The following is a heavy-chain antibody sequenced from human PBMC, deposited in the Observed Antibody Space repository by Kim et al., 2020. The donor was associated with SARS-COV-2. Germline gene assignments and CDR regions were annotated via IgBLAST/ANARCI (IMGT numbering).Heavy chain of an antibody. V-gene: IGHV4-59*08. D-gene: IGHD3-22*01. CDR1: GGSISSYY. CDR3: ARSRHYYDSSGYYFDY. CDR2: IHYSGST. Sequence: SETLSRTCTVSGGSISSYYWFWIRQPPGKGLEWIGYIHYSGSTNYNPSLKSRVTISVDTSKNQFSLKLSFVTAADTAVYYCARSRHYYDSSGYYFDYWG. J-gene: IGHJ4*01.